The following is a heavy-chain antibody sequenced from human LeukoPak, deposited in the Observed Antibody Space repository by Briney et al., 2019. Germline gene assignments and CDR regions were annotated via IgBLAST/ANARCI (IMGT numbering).Heavy chain of an antibody. Sequence: PSETLSLTCTVSGYSISSGDYFWGWIRQPPGKGLEWIGSIYLSGNTYYNPSLKSRVTMSVDTSKNQFFLKLSSVTAADTAVYYCARDGNGWYWVYWGQGTLVTVSS. CDR2: IYLSGNT. V-gene: IGHV4-38-2*02. D-gene: IGHD6-19*01. CDR1: GYSISSGDYF. J-gene: IGHJ4*02. CDR3: ARDGNGWYWVY.